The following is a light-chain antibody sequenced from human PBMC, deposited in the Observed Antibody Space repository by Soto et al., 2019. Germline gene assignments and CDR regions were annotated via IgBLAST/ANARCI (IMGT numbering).Light chain of an antibody. V-gene: IGKV3-20*01. CDR3: QQYGSSGT. Sequence: EIVLTQSPCTLSLSPGERATLSCRASQSVSNNYLAWYHQKPGQAPSLLIYGASNSATGSPDSFSGSGSGTDFTLTISRLEPEDFAVYYCQQYGSSGTFGQGTKVDIK. CDR2: GAS. J-gene: IGKJ1*01. CDR1: QSVSNNY.